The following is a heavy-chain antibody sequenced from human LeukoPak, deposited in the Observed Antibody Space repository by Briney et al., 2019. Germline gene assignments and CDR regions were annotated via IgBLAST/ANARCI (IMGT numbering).Heavy chain of an antibody. CDR1: GFTFSDYY. Sequence: GGPLRLSCAASGFTFSDYYMSWIRQAPGKGLEWVSYISSSSSYTNYADSVKGRFTISRDNAKNSLYLQMNSLRAEDTAVYYCARVSPPPYSSGWYGNEQEYYFDYWGQGTLVAVSS. D-gene: IGHD6-19*01. V-gene: IGHV3-11*05. J-gene: IGHJ4*02. CDR2: ISSSSSYT. CDR3: ARVSPPPYSSGWYGNEQEYYFDY.